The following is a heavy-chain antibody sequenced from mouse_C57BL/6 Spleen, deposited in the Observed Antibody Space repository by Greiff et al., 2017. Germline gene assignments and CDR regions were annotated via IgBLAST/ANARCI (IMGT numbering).Heavy chain of an antibody. CDR1: GYSFTSYY. J-gene: IGHJ2*01. V-gene: IGHV1-66*01. CDR3: ARMTYYDYEDFDD. D-gene: IGHD2-4*01. Sequence: QVQLQQSGPELVKPGASVKISCKASGYSFTSYYIHWVKQRPGQGLEWIGWIYPGSGNTKYNEKFKGKATLTADTASSTAYMQLSSLTSEDSAVYYCARMTYYDYEDFDDWGKGTTLTVSS. CDR2: IYPGSGNT.